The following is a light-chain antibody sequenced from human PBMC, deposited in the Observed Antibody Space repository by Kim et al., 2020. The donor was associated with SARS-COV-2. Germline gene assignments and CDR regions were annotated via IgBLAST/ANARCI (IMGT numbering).Light chain of an antibody. CDR3: QQTYTTPLT. Sequence: DIQMTQSPSSLSASVGDRVTITCRASQSISRYLSWYQRNPGRAPKLLIYAAVNLQSGVPARFSGSGSGTDFTLTISSLQPEDFATYYCQQTYTTPLTFGGGTKVDIK. CDR2: AAV. CDR1: QSISRY. J-gene: IGKJ4*01. V-gene: IGKV1-39*01.